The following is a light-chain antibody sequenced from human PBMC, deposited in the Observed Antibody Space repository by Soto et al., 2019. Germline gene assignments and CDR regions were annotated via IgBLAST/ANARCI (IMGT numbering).Light chain of an antibody. CDR1: QTISSW. V-gene: IGKV1-5*03. J-gene: IGKJ1*01. CDR3: QHYKSYSEA. Sequence: DIQMTQSPSTLSGSVGDRVTITCRASQTISSWLAWYQQKPGKAPKLLIYKASTLKSGVTSRFIGSRSGTEFTLAISSLQPDDFATYYCQHYKSYSEAFGHGTKLELK. CDR2: KAS.